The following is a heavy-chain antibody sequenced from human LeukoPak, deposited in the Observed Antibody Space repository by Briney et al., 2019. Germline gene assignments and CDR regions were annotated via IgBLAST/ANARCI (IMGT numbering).Heavy chain of an antibody. CDR2: INPSGGST. Sequence: ASVKVSCQASGYTFTSYYMHWVRQAPGQGLEWMGIINPSGGSTSYAQKFQGRVTMTRNISISTAYMELSSLRSEDTAVYYCARVGQGLIYDFWSGYFPPYYYYYGMDVWGQGTTVTVSS. CDR1: GYTFTSYY. J-gene: IGHJ6*02. V-gene: IGHV1-46*01. D-gene: IGHD3-3*01. CDR3: ARVGQGLIYDFWSGYFPPYYYYYGMDV.